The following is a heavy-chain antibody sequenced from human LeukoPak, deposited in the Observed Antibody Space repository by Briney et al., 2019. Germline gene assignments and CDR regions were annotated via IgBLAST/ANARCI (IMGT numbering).Heavy chain of an antibody. CDR2: ITSSGTYI. J-gene: IGHJ4*01. CDR3: ARASGGWDLDY. Sequence: PGGSLRLSCAASGFTFNTFHMNWVRQAPGKGLERVSSITSSGTYITYADSVQGRFTISRDNAKNSLYLQMNSLRVDDTALYYCARASGGWDLDYWGHGTLVTVSS. D-gene: IGHD1-26*01. V-gene: IGHV3-21*06. CDR1: GFTFNTFH.